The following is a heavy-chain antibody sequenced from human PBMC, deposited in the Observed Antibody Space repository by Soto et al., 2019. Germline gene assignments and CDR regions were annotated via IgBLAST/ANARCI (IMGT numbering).Heavy chain of an antibody. D-gene: IGHD3-22*01. J-gene: IGHJ6*02. CDR1: GFTFSSYG. CDR3: AKGLYYYDSSGYYWGLYDGMDV. V-gene: IGHV3-30*18. Sequence: PGGSLRLSCAASGFTFSSYGMHWVRQAPGKGLEWVAVISYDGSNKYYADSVKGRFTISRDNSKNTLYLQMNSLRAEDTAVYYCAKGLYYYDSSGYYWGLYDGMDVWGQGTTVTVSS. CDR2: ISYDGSNK.